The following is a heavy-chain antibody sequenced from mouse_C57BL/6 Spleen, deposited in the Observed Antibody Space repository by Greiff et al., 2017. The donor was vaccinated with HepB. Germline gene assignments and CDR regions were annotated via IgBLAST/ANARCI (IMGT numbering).Heavy chain of an antibody. D-gene: IGHD2-4*01. CDR3: ARSYDYEYYYAMDY. Sequence: VQLQQSGAELVKPGASVKISCKASGYAFSSYWMNWVKQRPGKGLEWIGQIYPGDGDTNYNGKFKGKATLTADKSSSTAYMQLSSLTSEDSAVYFCARSYDYEYYYAMDYWGQGTSGTVSS. CDR2: IYPGDGDT. CDR1: GYAFSSYW. V-gene: IGHV1-80*01. J-gene: IGHJ4*01.